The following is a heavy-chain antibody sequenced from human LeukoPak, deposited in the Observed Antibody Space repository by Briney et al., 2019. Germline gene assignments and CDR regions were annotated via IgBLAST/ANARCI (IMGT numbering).Heavy chain of an antibody. CDR2: IKQDGSEK. D-gene: IGHD6-19*01. V-gene: IGHV3-7*03. CDR3: AKTLSGWYREAFDI. Sequence: PGGSLRLSCTASGFIISNYWMSWVRQGPGKGLEWVANIKQDGSEKSYLDSVKGRFTIFRDNAKNSLYLQMNNLRAEDTAVYYCAKTLSGWYREAFDIWGQGTMVTVSS. J-gene: IGHJ3*02. CDR1: GFIISNYW.